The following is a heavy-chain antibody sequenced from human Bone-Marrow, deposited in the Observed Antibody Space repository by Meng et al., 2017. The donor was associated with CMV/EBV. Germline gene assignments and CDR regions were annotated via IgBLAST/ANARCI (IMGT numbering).Heavy chain of an antibody. J-gene: IGHJ4*02. CDR3: AGGRGYYSRRYFDY. V-gene: IGHV4-34*01. CDR1: GGSFSGYY. Sequence: QGRLQQWGAGLLKPSETLSLTCAVYGGSFSGYYWSWIRQPPGKGLEWIGEINHSGSTNYNPSLKRRVTISVDTSKNQFSLKLSSVTAADTAVYYCAGGRGYYSRRYFDYWGQGTLVTVSS. D-gene: IGHD3-10*01. CDR2: INHSGST.